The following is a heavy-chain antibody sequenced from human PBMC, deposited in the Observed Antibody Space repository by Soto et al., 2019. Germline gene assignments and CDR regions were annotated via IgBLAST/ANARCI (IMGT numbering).Heavy chain of an antibody. D-gene: IGHD3-3*01. CDR3: ARVQVDFWSGSHHFYYSGMAV. V-gene: IGHV3-30-3*01. CDR1: GFTFSSYA. J-gene: IGHJ6*02. CDR2: ISYDGTNK. Sequence: QVQLVESGGGVVQPGRSLRLSCVASGFTFSSYAMYWVRQAPGEGLECLAVISYDGTNKYHADSVRGRFTISRDNSKNTLYLQMTSLRAEDTGVNYFARVQVDFWSGSHHFYYSGMAVWGLATTVTVSS.